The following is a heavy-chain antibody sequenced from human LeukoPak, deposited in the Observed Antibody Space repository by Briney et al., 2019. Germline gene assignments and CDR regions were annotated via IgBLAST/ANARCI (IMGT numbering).Heavy chain of an antibody. D-gene: IGHD3-10*01. CDR2: ISYDGINK. CDR3: ASSTMVRGVIDDH. V-gene: IGHV3-30*03. CDR1: GFSFSSYG. Sequence: PGGSLRLSCAASGFSFSSYGMHWVRQAPGKGLEWVAVISYDGINKYYADSVKGRFTISRDNSKNTLYLQMNSLRAEDTAVYYCASSTMVRGVIDDHWGQGTLVTVSS. J-gene: IGHJ5*02.